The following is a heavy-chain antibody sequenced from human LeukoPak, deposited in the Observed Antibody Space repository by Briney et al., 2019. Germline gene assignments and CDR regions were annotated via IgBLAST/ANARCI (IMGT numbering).Heavy chain of an antibody. Sequence: SETLSLTCTVSGGSISSYYWSWIRQPPGKGLEWIGYIYYSGSTNYNPSLKRRVTISVDTSNNQFSLKLTSATAADTAVYYCARRPRDGYFRYFALWGRGTLVTVSS. J-gene: IGHJ2*01. D-gene: IGHD5-12*01. V-gene: IGHV4-59*08. CDR3: ARRPRDGYFRYFAL. CDR2: IYYSGST. CDR1: GGSISSYY.